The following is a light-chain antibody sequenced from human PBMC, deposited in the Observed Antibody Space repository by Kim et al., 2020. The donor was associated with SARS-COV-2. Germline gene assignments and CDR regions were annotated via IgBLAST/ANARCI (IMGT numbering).Light chain of an antibody. CDR2: DVT. CDR3: GSYTSSSSPYV. V-gene: IGLV2-14*03. J-gene: IGLJ1*01. CDR1: SSDVGGYNY. Sequence: QSITISCTGTSSDVGGYNYVSWYQQHPGKAPKLMIYDVTNRPSGVSNRFSGSKSGNTASLTISGLQPEDEADYYCGSYTSSSSPYVFGTGTKVTVL.